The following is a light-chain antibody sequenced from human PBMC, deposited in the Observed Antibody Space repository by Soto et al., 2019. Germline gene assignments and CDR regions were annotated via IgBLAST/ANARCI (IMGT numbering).Light chain of an antibody. Sequence: QPVLTQPPSVSGAPGQRVTISCTGSSSNIGAGYDVHWYQQLPGTAPKLLIYGNSNRPSGVPDRFSGSKSGTSASLAITGLQAADEADYYCQSYDSSLSGSTVFGGGTKLTVL. CDR2: GNS. CDR3: QSYDSSLSGSTV. J-gene: IGLJ2*01. CDR1: SSNIGAGYD. V-gene: IGLV1-40*01.